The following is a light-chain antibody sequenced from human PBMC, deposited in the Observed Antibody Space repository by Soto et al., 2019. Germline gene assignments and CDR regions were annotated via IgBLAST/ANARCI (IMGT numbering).Light chain of an antibody. CDR3: LQYGSSFWT. V-gene: IGKV3-20*01. CDR1: QSVSSSA. J-gene: IGKJ1*01. CDR2: GAS. Sequence: EIVLTQSPGTLSLSPGERATLSCRASQSVSSSALAWYQQKPGQAPRRLIYGASSRATGIPDRFSGSGSGTDFTLTISRLEPEDFAVYYCLQYGSSFWTFGQGTKVDIK.